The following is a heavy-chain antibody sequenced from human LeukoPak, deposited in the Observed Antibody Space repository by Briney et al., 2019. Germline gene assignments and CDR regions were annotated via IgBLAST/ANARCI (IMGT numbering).Heavy chain of an antibody. D-gene: IGHD3-16*01. CDR3: ASVYDYVWGSPTHAFDI. V-gene: IGHV7-4-1*02. J-gene: IGHJ3*02. Sequence: GASVKVSCKASGYTFTSYAMNWVRQAPGQGLEWMGWINTNTGNPTYAQGFTGRFVFSLDTSVSTAYLQISSLKAEDTAVYYCASVYDYVWGSPTHAFDIWGQGTMVTVSS. CDR1: GYTFTSYA. CDR2: INTNTGNP.